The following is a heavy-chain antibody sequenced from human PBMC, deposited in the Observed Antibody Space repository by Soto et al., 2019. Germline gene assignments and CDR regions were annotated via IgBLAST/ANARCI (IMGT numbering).Heavy chain of an antibody. J-gene: IGHJ6*02. D-gene: IGHD3-3*01. Sequence: QVQLVQSGAEVKKPGSSVKVSCKASGGTFSSYAISWVRQAPGQGLEWMGGIIPIFGTANYAQKFQGRVTITADESTSTAYMELSRLRSEDTAVYYCARRSYYDFWSGLMAYYYYGMDVWGQGTTVTVSS. CDR3: ARRSYYDFWSGLMAYYYYGMDV. CDR2: IIPIFGTA. V-gene: IGHV1-69*01. CDR1: GGTFSSYA.